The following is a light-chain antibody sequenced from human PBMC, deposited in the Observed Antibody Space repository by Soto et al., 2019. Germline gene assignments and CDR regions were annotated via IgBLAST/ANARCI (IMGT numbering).Light chain of an antibody. V-gene: IGLV2-14*01. CDR3: SSYTNSTIVL. CDR2: EVN. Sequence: QSALTQPASVSGSPGQSITISCTGTSSDVGGYDYVSWYQHHPGKAPKLIISEVNIRPSGVSSRFSGSKSGDTASLTIYGLQAEDEAHYYCSSYTNSTIVLFGGGTKLNVL. J-gene: IGLJ2*01. CDR1: SSDVGGYDY.